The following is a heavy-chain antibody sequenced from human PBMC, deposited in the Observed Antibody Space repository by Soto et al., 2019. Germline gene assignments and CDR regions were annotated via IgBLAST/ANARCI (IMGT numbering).Heavy chain of an antibody. Sequence: TLSLTCTVSGGSISSGDYYWSWIRQPPGKGLEWIGYIYYSGSTYYNPSLKSRVTISVDTSKNQFSLKLSSVTAADTVVYYCARADAIFGVVIPHFDYWGQGTLVTVSS. CDR1: GGSISSGDYY. CDR3: ARADAIFGVVIPHFDY. J-gene: IGHJ4*02. D-gene: IGHD3-3*01. V-gene: IGHV4-30-4*01. CDR2: IYYSGST.